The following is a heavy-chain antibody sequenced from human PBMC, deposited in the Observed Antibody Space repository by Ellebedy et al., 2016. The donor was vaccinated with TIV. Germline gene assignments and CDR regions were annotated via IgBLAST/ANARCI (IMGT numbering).Heavy chain of an antibody. CDR3: AREHCSSTSFYRDFDY. Sequence: MPSETLSLTCAVYGGSFSGYYWSWIRQPPGKGLEWIGEINHSGSTNYNPSLKSRVTISVDTSKNQFSLKLSSVTAADTAVYYCAREHCSSTSFYRDFDYWGQGTLVTVSS. CDR2: INHSGST. D-gene: IGHD2-2*01. V-gene: IGHV4-34*01. CDR1: GGSFSGYY. J-gene: IGHJ4*02.